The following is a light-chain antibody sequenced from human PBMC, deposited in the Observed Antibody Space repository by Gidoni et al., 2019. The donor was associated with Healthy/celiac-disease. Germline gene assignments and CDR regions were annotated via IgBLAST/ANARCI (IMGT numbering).Light chain of an antibody. CDR2: SNN. V-gene: IGLV1-44*01. J-gene: IGLJ3*02. Sequence: QSVLPQPPSASGTPGQRVTISCSGSSSNSGSNTVNWYQQHPGTAPKLLIYSNNQRPSGVPVRFSGSKSGTSASLAIRGLQSEDEADYYCAAWDDSLNGWVFGGGTKLTVL. CDR3: AAWDDSLNGWV. CDR1: SSNSGSNT.